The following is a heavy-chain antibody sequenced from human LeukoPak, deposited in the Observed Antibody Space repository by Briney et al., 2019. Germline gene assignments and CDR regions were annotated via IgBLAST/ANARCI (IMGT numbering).Heavy chain of an antibody. CDR3: ARVTLGGTPRYGMDV. CDR2: IYYSGST. CDR1: GGSISSGDYS. J-gene: IGHJ6*02. V-gene: IGHV4-30-4*01. Sequence: SETLSLTCTVSGGSISSGDYSWSWIRQPPGKGLEWIGYIYYSGSTYYNPSLKSRVTISVDTSKNQFSLKLSSVTAADTAVYFCARVTLGGTPRYGMDVWGQGTTVTVSS. D-gene: IGHD1-14*01.